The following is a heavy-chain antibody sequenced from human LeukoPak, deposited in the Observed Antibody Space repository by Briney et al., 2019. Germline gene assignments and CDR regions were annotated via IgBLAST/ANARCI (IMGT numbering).Heavy chain of an antibody. D-gene: IGHD2-15*01. CDR1: GFTFSSYS. J-gene: IGHJ4*02. CDR3: ARGLGYCSGGSCRHPFDY. V-gene: IGHV3-21*01. CDR2: ISSSSSYI. Sequence: GGSLRLSCAASGFTFSSYSMNWVRQAPGKGLEWVSSISSSSSYIYYADSVKGRFTISRDNAKNSLYLQMNSLRAEDTAVYYCARGLGYCSGGSCRHPFDYWGQGTLVTVSS.